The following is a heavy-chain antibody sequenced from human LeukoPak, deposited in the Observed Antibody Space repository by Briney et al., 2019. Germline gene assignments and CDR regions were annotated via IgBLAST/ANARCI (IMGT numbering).Heavy chain of an antibody. Sequence: KPSETPSLTCTVSGGSISSYYWSWIRQPPGKGLEWIAYIYYSGSTNYNPSLKSRVTISVDTSKNQFSLKLTSVTAADTAVYYCARGFYYYDDWGQGTLVTVSS. CDR3: ARGFYYYDD. V-gene: IGHV4-59*01. D-gene: IGHD3-3*01. J-gene: IGHJ4*02. CDR1: GGSISSYY. CDR2: IYYSGST.